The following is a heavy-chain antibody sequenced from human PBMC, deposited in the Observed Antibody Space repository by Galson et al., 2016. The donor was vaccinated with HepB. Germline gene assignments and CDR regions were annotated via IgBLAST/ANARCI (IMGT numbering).Heavy chain of an antibody. V-gene: IGHV1-18*01. D-gene: IGHD3-3*01. CDR3: ARKNDLDFWSGNSWLDP. Sequence: SVKVSCKASGYTFSNHEINWVRQAPGQGLEWMGGISPYNGNTDYVQNLRGRVTMTTETSTNTAYMELRSLTSDDTAMYYCARKNDLDFWSGNSWLDPWGQGTLVIVSS. J-gene: IGHJ5*02. CDR1: GYTFSNHE. CDR2: ISPYNGNT.